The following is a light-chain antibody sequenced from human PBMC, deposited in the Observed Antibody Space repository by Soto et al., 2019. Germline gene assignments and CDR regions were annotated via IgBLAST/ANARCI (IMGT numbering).Light chain of an antibody. V-gene: IGLV2-8*01. CDR1: SSDVGSYNY. Sequence: QSALTQPASVSGSPGQSITISCTGTSSDVGSYNYVSWYQQHPGKAPKLMIYEVSKRPSGVPDRFSGSKSGNTASLTVSGLQAEDEADYCCSSYAGSNILMFGGGTKLTVL. J-gene: IGLJ3*02. CDR2: EVS. CDR3: SSYAGSNILM.